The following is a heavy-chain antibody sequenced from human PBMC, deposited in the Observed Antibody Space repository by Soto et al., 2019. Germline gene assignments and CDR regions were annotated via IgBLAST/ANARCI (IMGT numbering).Heavy chain of an antibody. CDR1: GYTFTSYA. CDR2: INAGNGNT. Sequence: ASVKVSCKASGYTFTSYAMHWVRQAPGQRLEWMGWINAGNGNTKYSQKFQGRVTITRDTSASTAYMELSSLRSEDTAVYYCARGTAMIYYYYYGMDVWGQGTTVTVSS. D-gene: IGHD3-22*01. J-gene: IGHJ6*02. V-gene: IGHV1-3*01. CDR3: ARGTAMIYYYYYGMDV.